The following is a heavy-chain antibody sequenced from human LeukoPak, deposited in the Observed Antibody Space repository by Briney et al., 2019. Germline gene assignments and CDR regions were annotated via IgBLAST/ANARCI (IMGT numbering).Heavy chain of an antibody. V-gene: IGHV3-23*01. Sequence: PGGSLRLSCTTSGFTFGAYAMSWVRQAPGKGLEWVSAISGSGGSTHYADSVRGRFTISRDNSKSTLYLQMNSLRAEDTAIYYCAKMPAYYYDSSGYAFHFDHWGQGTLVTVSS. J-gene: IGHJ4*02. CDR2: ISGSGGST. CDR3: AKMPAYYYDSSGYAFHFDH. CDR1: GFTFGAYA. D-gene: IGHD3-22*01.